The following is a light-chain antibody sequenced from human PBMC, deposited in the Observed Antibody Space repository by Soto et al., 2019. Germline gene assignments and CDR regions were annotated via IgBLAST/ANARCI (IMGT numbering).Light chain of an antibody. CDR3: QQYNNYSPTWT. J-gene: IGKJ1*01. CDR1: QSISNS. CDR2: DAS. V-gene: IGKV1-5*01. Sequence: DIPMTQSPSTLSESVGDRVSITCWASQSISNSLAWYQQKPGKAPKLLIYDASSLESGVPSRFSGSASGTEFTLTISSLQPDDFATYYCQQYNNYSPTWTFGQGTKVEIK.